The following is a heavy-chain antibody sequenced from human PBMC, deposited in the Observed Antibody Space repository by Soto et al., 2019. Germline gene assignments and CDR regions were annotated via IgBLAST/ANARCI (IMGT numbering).Heavy chain of an antibody. V-gene: IGHV3-23*01. D-gene: IGHD3-3*01. CDR2: ISGSGGST. CDR3: AKSPGGPTLRFLEWLLSAFDY. CDR1: GFTFSSYA. Sequence: GGSLRLSCAASGFTFSSYAMSWVRQAPGKGLEWVSAISGSGGSTYCADSVKGRFTISRDNSKNTLYLQMNSLRAEDTAVYYCAKSPGGPTLRFLEWLLSAFDYWGQGTLVTVSS. J-gene: IGHJ4*02.